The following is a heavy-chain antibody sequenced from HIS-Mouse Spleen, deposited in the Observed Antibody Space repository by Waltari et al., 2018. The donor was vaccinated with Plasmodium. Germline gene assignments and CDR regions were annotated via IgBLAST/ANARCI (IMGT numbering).Heavy chain of an antibody. D-gene: IGHD6-13*01. CDR3: ARGSAAAGPFDY. J-gene: IGHJ4*02. V-gene: IGHV4-34*01. CDR1: GGSFSGYY. Sequence: QVQLQQWGAGLLKPSETLSLTCAVYGGSFSGYYWSWIRQPPGKGLEWIGEINHSGSTNYNPSLKIRVTISVDTSKNQFSLKLSSVTAADTAVYYCARGSAAAGPFDYWGQGTLVTVSS. CDR2: INHSGST.